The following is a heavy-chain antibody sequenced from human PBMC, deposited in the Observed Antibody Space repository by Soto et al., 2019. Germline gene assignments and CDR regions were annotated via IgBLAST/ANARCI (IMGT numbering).Heavy chain of an antibody. CDR3: AIGDRGAFDL. CDR1: GFTFSYYW. CDR2: IHSDGSST. J-gene: IGHJ3*01. Sequence: EVQLLESGGGLVQPGESLRLSCAASGFTFSYYWMHWVRQAPGMGLVWVSRIHSDGSSTTYADSVKGRFTISRDNARNTLYLQRNSLRAEDTSVYDCAIGDRGAFDLWGQGTVLTVSS. V-gene: IGHV3-74*01.